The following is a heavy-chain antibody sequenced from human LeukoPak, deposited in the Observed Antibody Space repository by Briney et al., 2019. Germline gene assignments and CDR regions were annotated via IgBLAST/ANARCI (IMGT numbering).Heavy chain of an antibody. CDR3: AQARGSGSYPFGY. Sequence: EGSLRLSCAASGFTFSDYYRSWIRQAPGKGLEWVSYISSSSSYTNYADSVKGRFTISRDNAKNSLYLQMNSLRAEDTAVYYCAQARGSGSYPFGYWGQGTLVTVSS. CDR1: GFTFSDYY. J-gene: IGHJ4*02. D-gene: IGHD3-10*01. CDR2: ISSSSSYT. V-gene: IGHV3-11*06.